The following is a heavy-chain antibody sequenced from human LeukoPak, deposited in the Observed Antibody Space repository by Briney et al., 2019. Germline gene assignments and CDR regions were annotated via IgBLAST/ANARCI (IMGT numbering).Heavy chain of an antibody. CDR3: ARDYLDYYDSSGYPDAFDI. V-gene: IGHV3-48*01. D-gene: IGHD3-22*01. Sequence: GGSLRLSCAASGFTFSSYSMNWVRQAPGKGLGWVSYISSSSSTIYYADSVKGRFTISRDNAKNSLYLQMNSLRAEDTAVYYCARDYLDYYDSSGYPDAFDIWGQGTMVTVSS. J-gene: IGHJ3*02. CDR2: ISSSSSTI. CDR1: GFTFSSYS.